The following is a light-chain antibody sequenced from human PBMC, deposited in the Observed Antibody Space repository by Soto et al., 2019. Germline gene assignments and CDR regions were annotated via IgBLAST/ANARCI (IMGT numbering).Light chain of an antibody. CDR2: GAS. CDR3: QQYYTTPLT. V-gene: IGKV3-20*01. J-gene: IGKJ4*01. CDR1: QTVNNNY. Sequence: EVVLTQSPGTLSLSPGERATLSCRASQTVNNNYLAWYHQKPGRAPRLLIFGASNRATGIPDRFSGSASGTDFTLTISGLEPEDFAVYYCQQYYTTPLTFGGGTKV.